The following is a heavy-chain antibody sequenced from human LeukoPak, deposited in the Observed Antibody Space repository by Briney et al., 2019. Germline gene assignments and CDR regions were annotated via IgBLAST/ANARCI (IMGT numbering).Heavy chain of an antibody. J-gene: IGHJ4*02. V-gene: IGHV4-34*01. Sequence: SETLSLTCAVYGGSFSGYYWSWIRQPPGKGLEWIGEINHSGSTNYNPSLKSRVTISVDTSKNQFSLKLSSVTAADTAVYYCARGLRTGFDYWGQGTLVTVSS. CDR1: GGSFSGYY. CDR2: INHSGST. CDR3: ARGLRTGFDY. D-gene: IGHD1-14*01.